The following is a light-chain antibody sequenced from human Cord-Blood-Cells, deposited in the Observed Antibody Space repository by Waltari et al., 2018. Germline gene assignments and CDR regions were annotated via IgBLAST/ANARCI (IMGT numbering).Light chain of an antibody. CDR1: SSDVGGYNY. Sequence: QSALTQPPSASGSPGQSVTISCTGTSSDVGGYNYVSWYQQHQGKAPKLMIYEVSKRPSGVAERFSGSKSGNTASLTVAGRQAEDEADYYCSSYAGSNNVVFGGGTKLTVL. J-gene: IGLJ2*01. CDR2: EVS. V-gene: IGLV2-8*01. CDR3: SSYAGSNNVV.